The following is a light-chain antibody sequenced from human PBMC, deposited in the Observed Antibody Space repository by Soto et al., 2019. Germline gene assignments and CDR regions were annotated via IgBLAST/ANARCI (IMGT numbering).Light chain of an antibody. J-gene: IGKJ1*01. CDR3: QQSKSFTWT. CDR2: TAS. CDR1: QSISTW. Sequence: DIQMTQSPSSVSASVGDRVTITCRASQSISTWLAWYPQKPGTAPNLLIFTASYLQSGVPSRFSRSGSGTDFTLTINGLHPEDCATYDGQQSKSFTWTFCQGTKLDIK. V-gene: IGKV1-12*01.